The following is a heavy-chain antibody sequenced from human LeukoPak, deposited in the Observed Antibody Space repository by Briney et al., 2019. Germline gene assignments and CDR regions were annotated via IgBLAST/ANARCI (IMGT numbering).Heavy chain of an antibody. CDR1: GFNFGDYA. Sequence: PGGSLRLSCAASGFNFGDYAMDWVRHVPGKGLEWVSGISWNTGTIEYADSVKGRFTISRDNAKNSLFLQMNSLKPEDTALYYCAKVHRIVRVQGAFDVWGQGTMVTVSS. D-gene: IGHD1-26*01. CDR2: ISWNTGTI. CDR3: AKVHRIVRVQGAFDV. V-gene: IGHV3-9*01. J-gene: IGHJ3*01.